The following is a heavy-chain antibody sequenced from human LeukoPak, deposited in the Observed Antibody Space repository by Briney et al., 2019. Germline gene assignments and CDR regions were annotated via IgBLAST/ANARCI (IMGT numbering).Heavy chain of an antibody. J-gene: IGHJ4*02. Sequence: PGGSLRLSCAASGFTFSSYAMHWVRQAPGKGLEYVSAISSNGGGTYYANSVKGRFTISRDNSKNTLYLQMGSLRAEDMAVYYCARFFEEGFHSGYDYWGQGTLVTVSS. CDR2: ISSNGGGT. D-gene: IGHD5-12*01. CDR1: GFTFSSYA. CDR3: ARFFEEGFHSGYDY. V-gene: IGHV3-64*01.